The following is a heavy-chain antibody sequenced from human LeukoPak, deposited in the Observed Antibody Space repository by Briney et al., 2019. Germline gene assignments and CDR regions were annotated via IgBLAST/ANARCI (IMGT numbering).Heavy chain of an antibody. J-gene: IGHJ3*02. CDR2: VSAYNGNT. CDR3: ARGYSGSFGGAFDI. D-gene: IGHD1-26*01. CDR1: GYTFTSYG. Sequence: GASAKVSCKASGYTFTSYGISWVRQAPGHGLEWMGWVSAYNGNTNYAQKLQGRVTMTTDTSTSTAYMELRSLRSDDTAVYYCARGYSGSFGGAFDIWGQGTMVTVSS. V-gene: IGHV1-18*01.